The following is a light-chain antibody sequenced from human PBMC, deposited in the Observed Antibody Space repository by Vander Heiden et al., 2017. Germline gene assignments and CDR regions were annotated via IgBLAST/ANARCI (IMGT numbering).Light chain of an antibody. CDR2: WAS. V-gene: IGKV4-1*01. CDR1: QSVLYSSNNKNY. Sequence: VLIQSPDSLAGSLGERATINCKSSQSVLYSSNNKNYLAWYQQKPGQPPTLLIYWASTRESGVPDRFSGSGSGTDFTRTISSLQAEDVAVYYCQQYYSTPTFGQGTRLEIK. J-gene: IGKJ5*01. CDR3: QQYYSTPT.